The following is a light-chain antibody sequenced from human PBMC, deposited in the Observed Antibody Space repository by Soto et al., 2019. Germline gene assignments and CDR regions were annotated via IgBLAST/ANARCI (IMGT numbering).Light chain of an antibody. CDR2: GAS. Sequence: EIVMTQSPATLSVSPGERATLSCRASQSVSSNLAWYQQKPGKAPTRLIYGASTRDPGITATFSGSGSGTEFTLTISSLQSEDFAVYYCQHYNNWPRTFGQGTKVEIK. CDR3: QHYNNWPRT. CDR1: QSVSSN. V-gene: IGKV3-15*01. J-gene: IGKJ1*01.